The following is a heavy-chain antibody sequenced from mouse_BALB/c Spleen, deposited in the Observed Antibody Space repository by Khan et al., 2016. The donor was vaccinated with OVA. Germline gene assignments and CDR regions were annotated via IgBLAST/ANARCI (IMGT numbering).Heavy chain of an antibody. CDR2: IYPGDGRS. CDR1: GYTFTNYW. CDR3: ARNAYFGNYFDY. Sequence: QVQLQQSGAELVKPGASVKLSCKASGYTFTNYWVHWVKQRPGQGLEWIGEIYPGDGRSTYNEKFKTKATLTVDRSSSTAYMQLSSLTSDDSSVYYCARNAYFGNYFDYWRQGTTLTVSS. D-gene: IGHD2-10*01. V-gene: IGHV1S81*02. J-gene: IGHJ2*01.